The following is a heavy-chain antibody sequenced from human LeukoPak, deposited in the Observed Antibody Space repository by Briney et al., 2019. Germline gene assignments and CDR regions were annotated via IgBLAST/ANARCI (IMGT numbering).Heavy chain of an antibody. CDR1: GLIVSNYF. J-gene: IGHJ4*02. CDR3: VKDRKPDSRYNFDY. V-gene: IGHV3-53*01. CDR2: IYSGGAT. D-gene: IGHD5-12*01. Sequence: GGSLRLSCAASGLIVSNYFMTWVRQAPGKGLECVSVIYSGGATYYADSVKGRFTISRDNSKNTLYLQMNSLRAEDTATYYCVKDRKPDSRYNFDYWGQGSLVTVSS.